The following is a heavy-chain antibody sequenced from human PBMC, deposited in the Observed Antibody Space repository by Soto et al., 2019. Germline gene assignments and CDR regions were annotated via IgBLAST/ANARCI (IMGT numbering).Heavy chain of an antibody. V-gene: IGHV1-69*02. CDR3: ARVLAAAALNWFDP. CDR1: GGTFSSYT. J-gene: IGHJ5*02. Sequence: QVQLVQSGAEVKKPGSSVKVSCKASGGTFSSYTISWVRQAPGQGLEWMGRIIPILGIANYAQKFQGRVTITADKSTSTAYMELSSLRSEDTAVYYCARVLAAAALNWFDPWGQGTLVTVSS. CDR2: IIPILGIA. D-gene: IGHD6-13*01.